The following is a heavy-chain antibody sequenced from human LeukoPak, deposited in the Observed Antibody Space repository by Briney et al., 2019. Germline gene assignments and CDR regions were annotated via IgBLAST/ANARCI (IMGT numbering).Heavy chain of an antibody. V-gene: IGHV1-8*01. D-gene: IGHD5-12*01. Sequence: ASVKVSCKASGYTFTSYDINWVRQATGQGLEWMGWMNPNSGNTGYAQKFQGRVTMTRNTSISTAYMELSSLRSEDTAVYYCARARVATTRGSPRRVPGVYYFDYWGQGTLVTVSS. J-gene: IGHJ4*02. CDR3: ARARVATTRGSPRRVPGVYYFDY. CDR2: MNPNSGNT. CDR1: GYTFTSYD.